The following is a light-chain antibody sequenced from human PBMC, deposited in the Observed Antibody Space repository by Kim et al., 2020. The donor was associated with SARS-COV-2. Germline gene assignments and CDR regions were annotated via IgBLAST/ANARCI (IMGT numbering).Light chain of an antibody. CDR1: NIGSKG. CDR3: QVWDVGHPV. Sequence: SFVLTQAPSVSVAPGKTARITCGGNNIGSKGVHWCQQRPGQAPVLVIYYDSDRPSGIPERFSGSQSGNTATLTINRVEAGDEADYFCQVWDVGHPV. CDR2: YDS. J-gene: IGLJ7*01. V-gene: IGLV3-21*04.